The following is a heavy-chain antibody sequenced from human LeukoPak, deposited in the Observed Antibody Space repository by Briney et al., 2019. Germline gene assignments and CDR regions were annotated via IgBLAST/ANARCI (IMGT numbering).Heavy chain of an antibody. V-gene: IGHV3-53*01. CDR3: ARGVGPLTANTGAL. CDR2: LYSDGNT. CDR1: GFTVITND. J-gene: IGHJ4*02. D-gene: IGHD2-21*02. Sequence: GGSLRLSCAASGFTVITNDMTWVRQAPGKGLEWVSVLYSDGNTKYADSVQGRFTISRDNSKNTLYLEMNSLSPDDTAVYYCARGVGPLTANTGALGGGGTRVTVSS.